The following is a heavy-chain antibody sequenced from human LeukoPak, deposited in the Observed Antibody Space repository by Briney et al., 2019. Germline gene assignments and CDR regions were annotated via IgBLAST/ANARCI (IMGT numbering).Heavy chain of an antibody. CDR1: GYTFTSYY. D-gene: IGHD3-22*01. CDR2: INPSGGST. CDR3: ARGRHYYDSSGYWTYYMDV. V-gene: IGHV1-46*01. Sequence: ASVKVSCKASGYTFTSYYMHWVRQAPGQGLEWMGIINPSGGSTSYAQKFQGRVTMTRDMSTSTVYMELSSLRSEDTAVYYCARGRHYYDSSGYWTYYMDVWGKGTTVTISS. J-gene: IGHJ6*03.